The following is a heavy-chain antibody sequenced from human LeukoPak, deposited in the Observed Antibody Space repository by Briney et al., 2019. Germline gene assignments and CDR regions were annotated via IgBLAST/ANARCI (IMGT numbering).Heavy chain of an antibody. J-gene: IGHJ4*02. D-gene: IGHD7-27*01. CDR1: GFTFSSYA. V-gene: IGHV3-23*01. CDR2: ITCSGGST. Sequence: GGSLRLSCAASGFTFSSYAMSWVRQAPGKGLEWVSAITCSGGSTYYAHSVKGRFTISRDNSKNTLYVQMNSLRAEDTAVYYCATERNWVFDYWGQGTLVTVSS. CDR3: ATERNWVFDY.